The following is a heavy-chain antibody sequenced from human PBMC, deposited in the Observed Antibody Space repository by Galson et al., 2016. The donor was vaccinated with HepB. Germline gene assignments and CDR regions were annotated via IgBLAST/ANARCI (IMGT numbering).Heavy chain of an antibody. J-gene: IGHJ5*02. CDR3: ARSMGYSFNSGFDWFDP. D-gene: IGHD5-18*01. CDR1: RGSITDYF. Sequence: ETLSLTCVVSRGSITDYFWSWIRQAPGKRLELIGYISYSGSTNYNPSLKSRVTISGDTSKNQFSLRLSSVTAADTAIYYCARSMGYSFNSGFDWFDPWGQGTLVTVSP. V-gene: IGHV4-59*01. CDR2: ISYSGST.